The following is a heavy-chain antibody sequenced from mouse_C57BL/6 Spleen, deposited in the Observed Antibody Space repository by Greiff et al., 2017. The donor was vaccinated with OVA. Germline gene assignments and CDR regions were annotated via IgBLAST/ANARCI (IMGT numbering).Heavy chain of an antibody. V-gene: IGHV1-55*01. D-gene: IGHD1-1*01. CDR3: AGGITTVVAHWYFDV. CDR2: IYPGSGST. Sequence: QVQLQQPGAELVKPGASVKMSCKASGYTFTSYWITWVKQRPGQGLAWIGDIYPGSGSTNYNEKFKSKATLTVDTSSSTAYMQLSSLTSEDSAVYYCAGGITTVVAHWYFDVWGTGTTVTVSS. CDR1: GYTFTSYW. J-gene: IGHJ1*03.